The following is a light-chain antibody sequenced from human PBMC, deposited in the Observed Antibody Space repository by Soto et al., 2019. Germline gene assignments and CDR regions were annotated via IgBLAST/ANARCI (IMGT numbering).Light chain of an antibody. CDR3: QQYGTSPIP. Sequence: PGERATLSCRASQSVSSSYLAWYQQKPGQTPRLLIYAASSRATGIPDKFSGSGSETDFTLTISRLEPEDFAVYYCQQYGTSPIPFGQGTRLEIK. CDR1: QSVSSSY. J-gene: IGKJ5*01. V-gene: IGKV3-20*01. CDR2: AAS.